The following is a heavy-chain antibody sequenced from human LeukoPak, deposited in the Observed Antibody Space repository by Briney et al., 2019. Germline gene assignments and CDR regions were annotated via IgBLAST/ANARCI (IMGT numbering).Heavy chain of an antibody. CDR3: ARERTSAVADHFDY. CDR1: GGSFSGYY. D-gene: IGHD6-19*01. Sequence: SETLSLTCAVYGGSFSGYYWSWIRQPPGKGLEWIGEINHSGSTNYNPSLKSRVTISVDTSKNQFSLKLSSVTAADTAVYYCARERTSAVADHFDYWGQGTLVTVSS. V-gene: IGHV4-34*01. J-gene: IGHJ4*02. CDR2: INHSGST.